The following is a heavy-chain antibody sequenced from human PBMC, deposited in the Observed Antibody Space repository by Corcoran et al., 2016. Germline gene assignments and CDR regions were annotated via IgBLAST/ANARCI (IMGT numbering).Heavy chain of an antibody. CDR3: AKGKYSYGPLDY. D-gene: IGHD5-18*01. J-gene: IGHJ4*02. CDR1: GFTFSNYA. CDR2: ISGSGGST. Sequence: EVQLLESGGGLVQPGGSLRLSCAASGFTFSNYAMSWVRQAPEKGLEWVSAISGSGGSTYYADSVKGRFTIARDNSKNTVYLQMNSLRAEDTAVYYCAKGKYSYGPLDYWGQGSLVNVSA. V-gene: IGHV3-23*01.